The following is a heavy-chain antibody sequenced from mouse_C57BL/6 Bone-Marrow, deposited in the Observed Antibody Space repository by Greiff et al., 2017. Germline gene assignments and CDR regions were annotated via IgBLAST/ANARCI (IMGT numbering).Heavy chain of an antibody. D-gene: IGHD4-1*01. V-gene: IGHV1-59*01. CDR1: GYTFTSYW. J-gene: IGHJ4*01. Sequence: VQLQQPGAELVRPGTSVKLSCKASGYTFTSYWMHWVKQRPGQGLEWIGVIDPADSYTNYNQKFKGKATLTVDTSSSTAYMQLSSLTSEDSAVYYCGRDWMDYWGQGTSVTVSS. CDR2: IDPADSYT. CDR3: GRDWMDY.